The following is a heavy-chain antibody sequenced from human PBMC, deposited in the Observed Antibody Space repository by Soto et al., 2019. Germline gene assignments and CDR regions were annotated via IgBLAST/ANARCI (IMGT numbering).Heavy chain of an antibody. V-gene: IGHV3-30*18. J-gene: IGHJ3*02. D-gene: IGHD3-10*01. CDR1: GFTFSSYG. CDR3: AKDVGLLSMVPEDAFDI. Sequence: QVQLVESGGGVVQPGRSLRLSCAASGFTFSSYGMHWVRQAPGKGLEWVAVISYDGSNKYYADSVKGRFTISRDNSKNTLYLQMNSLRAEDTAVYYCAKDVGLLSMVPEDAFDIWGQGTMVTVSS. CDR2: ISYDGSNK.